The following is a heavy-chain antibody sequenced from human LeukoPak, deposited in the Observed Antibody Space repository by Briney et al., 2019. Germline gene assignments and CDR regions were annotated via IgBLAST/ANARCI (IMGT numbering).Heavy chain of an antibody. CDR2: IAQDGSRQ. D-gene: IGHD1-1*01. Sequence: PGGSLRLSCAASGFTFSSYWMGWVRQAPGKGLEWVANIAQDGSRQYYVDSVKGRFTVSRDNPKSSLYLQINSLRAEDTAVYYCAKHGNFVFDYWGQGTLVTVSS. V-gene: IGHV3-7*01. J-gene: IGHJ4*02. CDR3: AKHGNFVFDY. CDR1: GFTFSSYW.